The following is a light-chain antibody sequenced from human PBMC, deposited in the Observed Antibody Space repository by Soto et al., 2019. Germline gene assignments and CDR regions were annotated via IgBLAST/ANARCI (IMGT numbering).Light chain of an antibody. CDR3: QQFSSYPLT. CDR1: QTVRNNY. J-gene: IGKJ4*01. CDR2: DAS. V-gene: IGKV3-20*01. Sequence: EFVLTQSPGTLSLSPGERATLSCRASQTVRNNYLAWYQQKPGQAPRLLIYDASSRATGIPDRFSGGGSGTDGTITISRLEPEDCEVYDCQQFSSYPLTFGGGTKVDI.